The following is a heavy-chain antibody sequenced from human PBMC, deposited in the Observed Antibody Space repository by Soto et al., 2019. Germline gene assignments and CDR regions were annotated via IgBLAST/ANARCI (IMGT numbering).Heavy chain of an antibody. CDR2: TRHDGSNT. CDR1: GFNFRGYG. V-gene: IGHV3-33*01. CDR3: ARDGVGATTYFGYFDY. D-gene: IGHD1-26*01. Sequence: QVQLVESGGGVVQPGRSLRLSCAASGFNFRGYGMHWVRQAPGKGLEWVAITRHDGSNTYYADSVRGRFTISRDNPKNTLYLQMNSLRVEDTAVYYCARDGVGATTYFGYFDYWGQGTPITVSS. J-gene: IGHJ4*02.